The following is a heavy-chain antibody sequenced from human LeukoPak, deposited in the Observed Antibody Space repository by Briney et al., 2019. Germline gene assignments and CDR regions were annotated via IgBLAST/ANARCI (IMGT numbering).Heavy chain of an antibody. V-gene: IGHV3-49*03. CDR3: TRQWELPGTDFDY. CDR1: GFTFGDYT. Sequence: TGGSLRLSCTASGFTFGDYTMNWFRQAPGKGLEWVGFIRNKAYGGTTEYAASVKDRFTISRADSKCIAYLQMNSLKTEDTAVYYCTRQWELPGTDFDYWGQGTLVTVSS. J-gene: IGHJ4*02. CDR2: IRNKAYGGTT. D-gene: IGHD1-26*01.